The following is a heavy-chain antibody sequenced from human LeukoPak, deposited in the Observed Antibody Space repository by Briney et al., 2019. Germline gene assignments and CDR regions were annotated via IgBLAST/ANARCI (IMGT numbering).Heavy chain of an antibody. Sequence: SETLSLTCSIYSGSFSYSHWSWIRQPPGKGPEWIGEITDYEGTNYNPSLKSRVTISVETSKNQFSLKLKSVTAADTAVYYCARGGCYGSGNDFRFDPWGQGTLVTVSS. J-gene: IGHJ5*02. V-gene: IGHV4-34*01. CDR1: SGSFSYSH. CDR3: ARGGCYGSGNDFRFDP. D-gene: IGHD3-10*01. CDR2: ITDYEGT.